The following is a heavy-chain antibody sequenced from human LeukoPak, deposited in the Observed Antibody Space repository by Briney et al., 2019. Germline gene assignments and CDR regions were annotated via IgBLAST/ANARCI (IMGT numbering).Heavy chain of an antibody. CDR2: IIPIFGTA. CDR1: GGTFSSYA. J-gene: IGHJ5*02. D-gene: IGHD3-22*01. Sequence: SVKVSCKASGGTFSSYAISWVRQAPGQGLEWMGGIIPIFGTANYAQKFQGRVTITTDESTSTAYMELSSLRSEDTAVYYCARDQYLNYYDTSGYSYWFDPWGQGTLVTVSS. CDR3: ARDQYLNYYDTSGYSYWFDP. V-gene: IGHV1-69*05.